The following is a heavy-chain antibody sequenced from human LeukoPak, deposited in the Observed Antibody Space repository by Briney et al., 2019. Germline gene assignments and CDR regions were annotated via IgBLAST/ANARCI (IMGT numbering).Heavy chain of an antibody. J-gene: IGHJ4*02. CDR3: ARTTLWFGEFAFDY. Sequence: SETLSLTCTVSGGSFSSYYWSWIRQSPGKGLEWIGYIYYSGSTNYNPSLKSRVTIAVDTSKNQFSLKLSSVTAADTAVYYCARTTLWFGEFAFDYWGQGTLVTVSS. CDR1: GGSFSSYY. V-gene: IGHV4-59*01. D-gene: IGHD3-10*01. CDR2: IYYSGST.